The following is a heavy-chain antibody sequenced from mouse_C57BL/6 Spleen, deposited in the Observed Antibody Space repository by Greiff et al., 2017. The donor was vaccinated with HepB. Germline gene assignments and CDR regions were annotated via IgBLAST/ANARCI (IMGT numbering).Heavy chain of an antibody. D-gene: IGHD1-1*01. Sequence: EVMLVESGGGLVKPGGSLKLSCAASGFTFSDYGMHWVRQAPEKGLEWVAYISSGSSTIYYADTVKGRFTISRDNAKNTLFLQMTSLRSEDTAMYYCARPGPIYYYGSSHPLGYWGQGTTLTVSS. CDR1: GFTFSDYG. J-gene: IGHJ2*01. CDR2: ISSGSSTI. V-gene: IGHV5-17*01. CDR3: ARPGPIYYYGSSHPLGY.